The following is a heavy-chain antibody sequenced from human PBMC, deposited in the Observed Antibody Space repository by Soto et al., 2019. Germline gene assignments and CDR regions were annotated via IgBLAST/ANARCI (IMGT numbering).Heavy chain of an antibody. J-gene: IGHJ5*01. CDR2: ISSSSSYI. CDR3: AKEGDYGDYAGENWFDS. V-gene: IGHV3-21*01. D-gene: IGHD4-17*01. CDR1: GFSFSNAW. Sequence: PGGSLRLSCAASGFSFSNAWMNWVRQAPGKEQEWVSSISSSSSYIYYADSVKGRFTISRDNAKNSLYLQMNSLRAEDTAVYYCAKEGDYGDYAGENWFDSWGQGSLVTVSS.